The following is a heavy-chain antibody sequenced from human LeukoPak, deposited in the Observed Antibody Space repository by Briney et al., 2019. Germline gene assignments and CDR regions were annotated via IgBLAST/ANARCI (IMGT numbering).Heavy chain of an antibody. Sequence: SETLSLTCTVSGGSISSGDYYWSCIRQPPGKGLECIGYIYYSGSTYYNPSLKSRVTISVDTSKNQFSLKLSSVTAADTAVYYCARGTYGGNSNYFDYWGQGTLVTVSS. D-gene: IGHD4-23*01. CDR1: GGSISSGDYY. CDR2: IYYSGST. J-gene: IGHJ4*02. CDR3: ARGTYGGNSNYFDY. V-gene: IGHV4-30-4*01.